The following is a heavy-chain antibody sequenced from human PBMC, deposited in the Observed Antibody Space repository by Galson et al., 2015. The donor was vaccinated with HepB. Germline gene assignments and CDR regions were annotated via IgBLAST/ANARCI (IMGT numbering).Heavy chain of an antibody. CDR1: GFTFRNYW. D-gene: IGHD6-6*01. CDR3: ARDPSINIAALFDP. V-gene: IGHV3-7*05. CDR2: INLDGSER. Sequence: SLRLSCAVSGFTFRNYWMSWVRQAPAKGLEWVANINLDGSERNYVDSVKGRFTISRDNAKNSLYLQMNSLRAEDTAVYYCARDPSINIAALFDPWGQGTLVTVSS. J-gene: IGHJ5*02.